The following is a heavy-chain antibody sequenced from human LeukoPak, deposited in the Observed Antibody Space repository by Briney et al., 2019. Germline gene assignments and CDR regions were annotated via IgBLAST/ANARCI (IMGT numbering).Heavy chain of an antibody. J-gene: IGHJ4*02. CDR3: ANGFLSPLVF. V-gene: IGHV3-20*04. D-gene: IGHD2/OR15-2a*01. CDR2: INWDGGSA. Sequence: GGSLRLSCAVSGIIFNDHAMTWVRQAPGKGLEWVSSINWDGGSATYADSVKGRFTVSRDNARNSLYLQMNSLRAEDTAFYYCANGFLSPLVFWGQGALVTVSS. CDR1: GIIFNDHA.